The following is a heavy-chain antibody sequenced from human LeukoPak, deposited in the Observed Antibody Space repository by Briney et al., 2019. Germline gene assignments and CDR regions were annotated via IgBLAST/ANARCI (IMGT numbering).Heavy chain of an antibody. V-gene: IGHV3-11*01. CDR2: ISTSGSTK. Sequence: PGGSLRLSCAASGFTFSDYYMNWIRQAPGKGLEWVSYISTSGSTKYYADSVKGRFTTSRDNAKNSLYLQMNSLRAEDTAVYYCARNMVRGVIFPLGYWGQGILVTVSS. CDR3: ARNMVRGVIFPLGY. J-gene: IGHJ4*02. D-gene: IGHD3-10*01. CDR1: GFTFSDYY.